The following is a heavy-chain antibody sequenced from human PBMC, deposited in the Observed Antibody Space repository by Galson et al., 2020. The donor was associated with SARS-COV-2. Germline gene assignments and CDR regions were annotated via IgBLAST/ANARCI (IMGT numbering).Heavy chain of an antibody. CDR1: GFTFSSYW. CDR2: IKQDGSEK. V-gene: IGHV3-7*01. CDR3: ARDERRYYYYGMDV. Sequence: GESLRLSCAASGFTFSSYWMSWVRQAPGKGLEWVANIKQDGSEKYYVDSVKGRFTISRDNAKNSLYLQMNSLRADDTAVYYYARDERRYYYYGMDVWSQGTTVTVSS. J-gene: IGHJ6*02. D-gene: IGHD1-1*01.